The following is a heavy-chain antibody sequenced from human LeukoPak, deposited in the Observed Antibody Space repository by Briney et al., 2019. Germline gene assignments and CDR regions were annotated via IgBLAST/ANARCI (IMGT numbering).Heavy chain of an antibody. CDR1: GFTFSSYA. Sequence: HPGRSLRLSCAASGFTFSSYAMHWVRQAPGKGLEWVAVISYDGSNKYYADSVKGRFTISRDNSKNTLYLQMNSLRAEDTAVYYCARDYGADYWGQGTLVTVSS. D-gene: IGHD4-17*01. CDR2: ISYDGSNK. V-gene: IGHV3-30*04. CDR3: ARDYGADY. J-gene: IGHJ4*02.